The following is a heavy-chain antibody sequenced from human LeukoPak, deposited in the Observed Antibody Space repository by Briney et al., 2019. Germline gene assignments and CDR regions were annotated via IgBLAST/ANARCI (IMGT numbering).Heavy chain of an antibody. CDR3: ARLRGNNYKGAFDI. J-gene: IGHJ3*02. Sequence: SETLSLTCSVSGDSISSYYWSWIRQPPGKGLEWIGYIYYSGNTNYNPSLKSRVIISVDTSKNQFSLKLSSVTVADTAVYFCARLRGNNYKGAFDIWGQGTMVTVSS. D-gene: IGHD5-18*01. V-gene: IGHV4-59*08. CDR2: IYYSGNT. CDR1: GDSISSYY.